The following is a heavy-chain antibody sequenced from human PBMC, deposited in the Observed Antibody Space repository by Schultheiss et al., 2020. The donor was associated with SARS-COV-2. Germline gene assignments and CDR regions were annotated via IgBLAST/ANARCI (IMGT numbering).Heavy chain of an antibody. CDR2: ISWNSGSI. CDR1: GFTFDDYA. Sequence: LRLSCAASGFTFDDYAMHWVRQAPGKGLEWVSGISWNSGSIGYADSVKGRFTISRDNAKNSLYLQMNSLRAEDTALYYCAKAVGDGSGAYYGMDVWGQGTTVTVSS. V-gene: IGHV3-9*01. D-gene: IGHD3-10*01. J-gene: IGHJ6*02. CDR3: AKAVGDGSGAYYGMDV.